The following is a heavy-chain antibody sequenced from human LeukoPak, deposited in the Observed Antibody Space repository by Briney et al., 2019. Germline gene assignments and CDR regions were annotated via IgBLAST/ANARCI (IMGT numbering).Heavy chain of an antibody. Sequence: SGGSLRLSCAASGFTFTNYWIHWVRHAPGKGLMWISRIKSDGITTNYADSVKGRFTISRDNAKNTVYLQMNSLRAEDTAVYYCARGMFGGYCTDYWGQGTWVPVSS. J-gene: IGHJ4*02. CDR1: GFTFTNYW. CDR3: ARGMFGGYCTDY. V-gene: IGHV3-74*01. D-gene: IGHD3-3*01. CDR2: IKSDGITT.